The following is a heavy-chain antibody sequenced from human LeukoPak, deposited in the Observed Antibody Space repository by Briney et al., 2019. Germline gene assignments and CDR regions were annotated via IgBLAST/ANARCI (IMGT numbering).Heavy chain of an antibody. CDR3: AAESNTDYYYGMDV. CDR2: IIPIFGTA. J-gene: IGHJ6*02. CDR1: GGTFSSYA. D-gene: IGHD2-2*02. V-gene: IGHV1-69*13. Sequence: EASVKVSCKASGGTFSSYAISWVRQAPGQGLEWMGGIIPIFGTANYAQKFQGRVTITADESTSTAYMELSSLRSEDTAVYYCAAESNTDYYYGMDVWGQGTTVTVSS.